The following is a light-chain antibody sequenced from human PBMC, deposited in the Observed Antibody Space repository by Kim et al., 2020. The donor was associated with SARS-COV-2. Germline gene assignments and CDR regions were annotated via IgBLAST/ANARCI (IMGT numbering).Light chain of an antibody. J-gene: IGLJ2*01. CDR3: FSYAGTTTLYL. Sequence: QSVVTQPASVSGSPGQSITISCAGGSSDIGPYNSVSWYQQPPGKAPKLIIYDVYKRPSGVSDRFSGSKSANTASLTISGLRAEDEAHYYCFSYAGTTTLYLFGGGTQLTVL. V-gene: IGLV2-23*02. CDR2: DVY. CDR1: SSDIGPYNS.